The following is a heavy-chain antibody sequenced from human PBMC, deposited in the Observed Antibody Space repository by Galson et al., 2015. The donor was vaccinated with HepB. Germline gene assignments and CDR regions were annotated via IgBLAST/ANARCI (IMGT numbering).Heavy chain of an antibody. D-gene: IGHD5-24*01. J-gene: IGHJ4*02. CDR1: EYTFTQLA. CDR2: FDAEDVET. CDR3: VTSEMWMHVWAD. V-gene: IGHV1-24*01. Sequence: SVKVSCKVLEYTFTQLAMHWVRQAPGKGLEWMGGFDAEDVETKYADQFQGRLTMTEDPAEETAYMELSGLRSEDTAVYYCVTSEMWMHVWADWGRGTLVTVSS.